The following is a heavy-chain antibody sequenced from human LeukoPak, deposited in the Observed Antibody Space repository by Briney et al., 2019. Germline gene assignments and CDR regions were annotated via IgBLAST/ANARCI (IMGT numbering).Heavy chain of an antibody. CDR3: SEGGGLLPHDAFCG. D-gene: IGHD1-14*01. CDR2: LGDDGAST. V-gene: IGHV3-23*01. Sequence: GGSLRLSCAVSGFTFNKNAMSWVRQAPGKGLEWLSSLGDDGASTFYAHSVKGRFTISRDDSKITLFLQMNSLTADDTALYYCSEGGGLLPHDAFCGGGQGTMVTVSS. CDR1: GFTFNKNA. J-gene: IGHJ3*01.